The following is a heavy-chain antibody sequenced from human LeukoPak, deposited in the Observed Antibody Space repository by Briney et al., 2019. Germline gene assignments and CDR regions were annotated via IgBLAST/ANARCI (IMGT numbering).Heavy chain of an antibody. CDR3: VRRFGY. CDR1: GFTFTSYG. CDR2: IWYDGSNR. J-gene: IGHJ4*02. V-gene: IGHV3-33*01. Sequence: GTSLRLSCAASGFTFTSYGMHWVRQAPGKGLEWVAAIWYDGSNRYYADSVKGRFTISRDNSRNTLYLQMNSLRAEDTAVYYCVRRFGYWGQGTLVTVSS. D-gene: IGHD4-17*01.